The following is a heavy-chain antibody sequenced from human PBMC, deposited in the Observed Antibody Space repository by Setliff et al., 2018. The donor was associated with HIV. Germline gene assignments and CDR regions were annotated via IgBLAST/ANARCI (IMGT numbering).Heavy chain of an antibody. V-gene: IGHV4-39*07. D-gene: IGHD1-26*01. CDR3: ARASVGATGLYAFEI. Sequence: SETLSLTCSVSGDSISSGTYYWGWIRQPPGKGLEWIGSVSYSGSASYNPSLKSRVKMSVDTSKNHLSLKLSSVTAADTAVYYCARASVGATGLYAFEIWGQGTMVTVSS. CDR1: GDSISSGTYY. CDR2: VSYSGSA. J-gene: IGHJ3*02.